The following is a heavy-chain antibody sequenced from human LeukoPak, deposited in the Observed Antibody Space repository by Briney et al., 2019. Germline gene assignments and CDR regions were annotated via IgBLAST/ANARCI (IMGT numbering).Heavy chain of an antibody. CDR3: ATYYYDSSGYFDY. J-gene: IGHJ4*02. Sequence: SGPALLKPTQTLTLTCTFSGFSLSTSGMRVSWIRQPPGKALEWLTPIDWDDDKFYSTSLKTRLTISKDTSKNQVVLTMTNMDPVDTATYYCATYYYDSSGYFDYWGQGTLVTVSS. CDR1: GFSLSTSGMR. V-gene: IGHV2-70*04. CDR2: IDWDDDK. D-gene: IGHD3-22*01.